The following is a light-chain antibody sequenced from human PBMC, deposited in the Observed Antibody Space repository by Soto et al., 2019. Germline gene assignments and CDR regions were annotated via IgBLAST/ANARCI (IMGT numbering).Light chain of an antibody. J-gene: IGLJ1*01. V-gene: IGLV1-51*01. Sequence: QSLLRQPPSVSAAPVQNVTISCSGTSSNICNNFVSWYQHLPGTGPKILIYDNVKLPSGITDRFSGFKSGASATLGINGLQTGDEADYYCGSGDTSLSXCYVVGTGTKVXV. CDR2: DNV. CDR3: GSGDTSLSXCYV. CDR1: SSNICNNF.